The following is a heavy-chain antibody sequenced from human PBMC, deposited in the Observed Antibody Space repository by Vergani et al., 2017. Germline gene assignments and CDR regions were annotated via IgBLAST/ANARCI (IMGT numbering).Heavy chain of an antibody. CDR1: GGSISSYY. CDR3: ARLSDYRGDAFDI. CDR2: IYYSGST. J-gene: IGHJ3*02. V-gene: IGHV4-59*08. D-gene: IGHD1-26*01. Sequence: QVQLQESGPGLVKPSETLSLTCTVSGGSISSYYWSRIRQPPGKGLEWIGYIYYSGSTNYNPSLKSRVTISVDTSKNQFSLKLSSVTAADTAVYYCARLSDYRGDAFDIWGQGTMVTVSS.